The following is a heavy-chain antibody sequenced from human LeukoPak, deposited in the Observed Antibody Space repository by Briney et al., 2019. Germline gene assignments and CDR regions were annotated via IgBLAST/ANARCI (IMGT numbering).Heavy chain of an antibody. J-gene: IGHJ6*03. D-gene: IGHD4-17*01. Sequence: PSETLSLTCTVSGSSISSSSYYWAWIRQPPGKGLEWIGIIYYSGSTNYNPSLKSRVTISVDTSKNQFSLKLSSVTAADTAVYYCARAPLDYGDYEGYYYYYMDVWGKGTTVTVSS. CDR3: ARAPLDYGDYEGYYYYYMDV. V-gene: IGHV4-39*07. CDR2: IYYSGST. CDR1: GSSISSSSYY.